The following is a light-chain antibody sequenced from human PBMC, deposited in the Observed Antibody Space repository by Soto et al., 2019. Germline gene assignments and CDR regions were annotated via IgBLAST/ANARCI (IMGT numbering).Light chain of an antibody. Sequence: EIVITQSPATLSVSPGERVTLSCRARQSVGSNLAWYQQKPGQAPRLLIYGASTRATGIPARFSGSGSGTEFTLTISSLQSEDIAVYYCQQYNNWPRTFGQGTKVDI. J-gene: IGKJ1*01. CDR2: GAS. CDR3: QQYNNWPRT. CDR1: QSVGSN. V-gene: IGKV3-15*01.